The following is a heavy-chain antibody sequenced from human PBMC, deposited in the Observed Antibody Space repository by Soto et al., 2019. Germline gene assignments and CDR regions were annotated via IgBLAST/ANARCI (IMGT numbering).Heavy chain of an antibody. V-gene: IGHV3-30-3*01. CDR2: ISYDGSNK. D-gene: IGHD3-16*01. CDR1: GFTCSSYA. CDR3: ARPLWRDDYNWGYFDL. Sequence: QVQLVESGGGVVQPGRSLRLSCAASGFTCSSYAMHWVRQAPGKGLEWVAVISYDGSNKYYADSVKGRFTISRDNSKNTLYLQMNSLRAEDAAVYYCARPLWRDDYNWGYFDLWGRGNLVTVSS. J-gene: IGHJ2*01.